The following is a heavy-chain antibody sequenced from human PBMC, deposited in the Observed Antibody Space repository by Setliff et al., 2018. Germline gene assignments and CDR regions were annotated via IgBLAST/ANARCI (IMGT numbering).Heavy chain of an antibody. CDR1: GDFISSGGYT. Sequence: PSETLSLTCNVSGDFISSGGYTWNWIRQHPEMGLEWIGSIFYNGMAYYNPSLKSRVTMSVDTSKNQFSLNLTSVTAADTAVYFCARHRPNLPFDAWGQGALVTVSS. V-gene: IGHV4-39*01. CDR2: IFYNGMA. J-gene: IGHJ4*02. D-gene: IGHD7-27*01. CDR3: ARHRPNLPFDA.